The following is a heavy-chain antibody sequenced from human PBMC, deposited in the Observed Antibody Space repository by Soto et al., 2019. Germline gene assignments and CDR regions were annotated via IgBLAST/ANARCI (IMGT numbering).Heavy chain of an antibody. CDR3: AKDQPPRNSGSYYEFAAFDI. J-gene: IGHJ3*02. CDR1: GFTFSSYA. D-gene: IGHD1-26*01. V-gene: IGHV3-23*01. CDR2: ISGSGDST. Sequence: EVHLLESGGGLVQPGGSLRLSCAASGFTFSSYAMSWVRQAPGKGLEWVSAISGSGDSTYYADSVKGRFTISRDNSKNTLYLQMNSLRAEDTAVHYCAKDQPPRNSGSYYEFAAFDIWGQGTMLTVSS.